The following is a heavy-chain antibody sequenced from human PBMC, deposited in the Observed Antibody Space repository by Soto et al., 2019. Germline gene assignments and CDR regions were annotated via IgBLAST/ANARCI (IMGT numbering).Heavy chain of an antibody. J-gene: IGHJ4*02. CDR1: GFTFSSYA. D-gene: IGHD3-10*01. V-gene: IGHV3-23*01. CDR2: ISGSGGST. CDR3: ANAMVRGVPGGY. Sequence: EVQLLESGGGLVQPGGSLRLSCAASGFTFSSYAMSWVRQAPGKGLEWVSAISGSGGSTYYADSVKGRFTISRDNSKNTLYLQMNSLRADDTAVYCFANAMVRGVPGGYWGQGTLVTVSS.